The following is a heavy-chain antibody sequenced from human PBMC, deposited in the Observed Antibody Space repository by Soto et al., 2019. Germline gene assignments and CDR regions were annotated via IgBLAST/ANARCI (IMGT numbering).Heavy chain of an antibody. CDR2: ISSSGSTI. CDR1: GFTFSSYE. V-gene: IGHV3-48*03. CDR3: ARGLYCSSTSCSEYNWFDP. D-gene: IGHD2-2*01. J-gene: IGHJ5*02. Sequence: GGSLRLSCAASGFTFSSYEMNWVRQAPGKGLEWVSYISSSGSTIYYADSVKGRFTISRDNAKNSLYLQMNSLRAEDTAVYYCARGLYCSSTSCSEYNWFDPWGQGTLVTAPQ.